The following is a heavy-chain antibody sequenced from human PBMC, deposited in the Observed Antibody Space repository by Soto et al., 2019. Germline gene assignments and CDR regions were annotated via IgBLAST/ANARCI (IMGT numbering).Heavy chain of an antibody. J-gene: IGHJ4*02. D-gene: IGHD1-7*01. V-gene: IGHV1-69*02. CDR2: IIPILGIA. CDR3: ATINYVDLEYYFDY. CDR1: GGTFSSYT. Sequence: SVKVSCKASGGTFSSYTISWVRQAPGQGLEWMGRIIPILGIANYAQKFQGRVTMTEDTSTDTAYMELSSLRSEDTAVYYCATINYVDLEYYFDYWGQGTLVTVSS.